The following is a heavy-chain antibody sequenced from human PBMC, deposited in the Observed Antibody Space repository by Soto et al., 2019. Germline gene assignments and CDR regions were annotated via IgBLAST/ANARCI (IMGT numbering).Heavy chain of an antibody. J-gene: IGHJ6*02. CDR1: GFTFSSYS. CDR3: ARASDFWSGYYSVGGYYYYGMDV. V-gene: IGHV3-21*01. D-gene: IGHD3-3*01. Sequence: EVQLVESGGGLVKPGGSLRLSCAASGFTFSSYSMNWVRQAPGKGLEWVSSISSSSSYIYHADSVKGRFTISRDNAKNSLYLQMNSLRAEDTAVYYCARASDFWSGYYSVGGYYYYGMDVWGQGTTVTVSS. CDR2: ISSSSSYI.